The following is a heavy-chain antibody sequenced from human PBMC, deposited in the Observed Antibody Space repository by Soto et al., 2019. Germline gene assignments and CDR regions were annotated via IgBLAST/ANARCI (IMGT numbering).Heavy chain of an antibody. CDR3: ARTPYSNYDAFEF. D-gene: IGHD4-4*01. CDR2: ISGSGGST. V-gene: IGHV3-23*01. J-gene: IGHJ3*01. Sequence: GGSMRLSCAASGFTFSSYAMSWVRQAPGKGLEWVSAISGSGGSTYYADSVKGRFTISRDNSKNTLYLQMNSLRAEDTAVYYCARTPYSNYDAFEFWGQGTMVTV. CDR1: GFTFSSYA.